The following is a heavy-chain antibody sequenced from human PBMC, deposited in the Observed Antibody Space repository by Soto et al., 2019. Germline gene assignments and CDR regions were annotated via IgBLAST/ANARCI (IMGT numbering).Heavy chain of an antibody. CDR3: AREGILGLFDAYDL. D-gene: IGHD3-3*01. Sequence: QDQLVQSGAEVKKPGASVKVSCKASVFTSSGISWVRQAPGQRLEWMGWISTHNGNTIYAQKFQGRVIMTIDPSTTTVYMELRSLRPDDTAVYLCAREGILGLFDAYDLWGQGTMVTVSS. J-gene: IGHJ3*01. V-gene: IGHV1-18*04. CDR2: ISTHNGNT. CDR1: VFTSSG.